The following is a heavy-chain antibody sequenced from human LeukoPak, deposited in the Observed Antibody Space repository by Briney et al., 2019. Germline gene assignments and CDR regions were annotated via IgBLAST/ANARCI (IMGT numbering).Heavy chain of an antibody. CDR1: GFTVSSNY. CDR2: IYSAGST. J-gene: IGHJ6*02. Sequence: TGGSLRLSCVVSGFTVSSNYMNWVRQAPGKGLEWVSVIYSAGSTYYADSVKGRFTISRDNSKNTLYLQMNSLRAEDTAVYYCAREGGSELWFGMDVWGQGTTVTVSS. CDR3: AREGGSELWFGMDV. V-gene: IGHV3-53*01. D-gene: IGHD3-10*01.